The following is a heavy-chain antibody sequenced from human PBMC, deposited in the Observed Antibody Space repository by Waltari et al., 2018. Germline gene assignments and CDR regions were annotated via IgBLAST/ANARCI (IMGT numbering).Heavy chain of an antibody. Sequence: EVQLIQSGAEVKKPGASVKISCKASGYTFNDYYMHWGQQAPGKGLALMGRVDPESGKKKDAGKFQGRVTITADTATYTAYMELSSLGSEDTAVYYCARTTTLKSLDYWGQGTLVTVSS. J-gene: IGHJ4*02. V-gene: IGHV1-69-2*01. CDR1: GYTFNDYY. D-gene: IGHD4-17*01. CDR2: VDPESGKK. CDR3: ARTTTLKSLDY.